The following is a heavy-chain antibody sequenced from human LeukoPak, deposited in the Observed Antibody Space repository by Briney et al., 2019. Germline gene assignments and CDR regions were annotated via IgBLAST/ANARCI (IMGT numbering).Heavy chain of an antibody. CDR2: ISSSSSYI. CDR3: AKFIETDHSFDH. V-gene: IGHV3-21*01. J-gene: IGHJ4*02. Sequence: KPGGSLRLSCAASGFTFSSYSMNWVRQAPGKGLEWVSSISSSSSYIYYADSVKGRFTISRDNAKNSLYLQMNSLRAEDTAVYYCAKFIETDHSFDHWGQGTLVTVSS. CDR1: GFTFSSYS. D-gene: IGHD5-24*01.